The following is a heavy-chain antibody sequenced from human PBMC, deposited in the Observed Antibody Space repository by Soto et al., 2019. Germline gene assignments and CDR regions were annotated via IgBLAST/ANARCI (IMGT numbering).Heavy chain of an antibody. CDR3: ARDPSCSGYDYVAFDY. V-gene: IGHV6-1*01. J-gene: IGHJ4*02. CDR1: GDSVSGNSAA. D-gene: IGHD5-12*01. CDR2: TYYRSKWYN. Sequence: AQTLSLTCAISGDSVSGNSAAWNWIRQSPSRGLEWLGRTYYRSKWYNDYAVSVKSRITINPDTSKNQFSLQLNSVTPEDTAVYYCARDPSCSGYDYVAFDYWGQGTLVTVSS.